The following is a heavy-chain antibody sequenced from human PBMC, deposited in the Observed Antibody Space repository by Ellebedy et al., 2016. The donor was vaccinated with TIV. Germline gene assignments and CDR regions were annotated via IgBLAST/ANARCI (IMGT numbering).Heavy chain of an antibody. V-gene: IGHV4-39*01. Sequence: MPSETLSLTCTVSGGSISSSSYYWGWLRQPPGEGLEWSGSINYSGNTYYNPSLKSRVTTSVDTSKNQFSLTLTAGTAADTALYYCGKHLLRRFDHWGQGTLLTVSS. CDR1: GGSISSSSYY. J-gene: IGHJ5*02. CDR3: GKHLLRRFDH. CDR2: INYSGNT.